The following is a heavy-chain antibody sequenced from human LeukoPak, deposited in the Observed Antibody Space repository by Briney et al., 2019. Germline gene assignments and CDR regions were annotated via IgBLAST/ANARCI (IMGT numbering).Heavy chain of an antibody. J-gene: IGHJ4*02. V-gene: IGHV3-21*01. D-gene: IGHD2-2*01. CDR3: ARDLANQLDDY. CDR1: GFTFSSYS. Sequence: GGSLRLSCAASGFTFSSYSMNWVRQAAGKGLEWVSSISSSSSYIYYADSVKGRFTISRDNAKNSLYLQMNSLRAEDTAVYYCARDLANQLDDYWGQGTLVTVSS. CDR2: ISSSSSYI.